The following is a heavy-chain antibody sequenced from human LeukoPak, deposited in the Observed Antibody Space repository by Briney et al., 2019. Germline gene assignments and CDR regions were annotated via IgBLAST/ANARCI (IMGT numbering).Heavy chain of an antibody. CDR2: INPNSGGT. Sequence: ASAKVSCKASGYTFTGYYMHWVRQAPGQGLEWMGWINPNSGGTNYAQKFRGRVTMTRDTSISTAYMELSRLRSDDTAVYYCARDMRSWIQLWYLDYWGQGTLVTVSS. J-gene: IGHJ4*02. CDR1: GYTFTGYY. CDR3: ARDMRSWIQLWYLDY. V-gene: IGHV1-2*02. D-gene: IGHD5-18*01.